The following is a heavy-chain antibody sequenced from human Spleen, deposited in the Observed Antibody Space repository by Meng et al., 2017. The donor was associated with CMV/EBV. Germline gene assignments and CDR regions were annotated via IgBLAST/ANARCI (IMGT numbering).Heavy chain of an antibody. V-gene: IGHV1-2*02. CDR3: ARELIFGVVGHYYGMDV. Sequence: ASVKVSCKASGYTFTGYYMHWVRQAPGQGLEWMGWINPNSGGTNYAQKFQGRVTMTRDTSISTAYMGLSRLRSDDTAVYYCARELIFGVVGHYYGMDVWGQGITVTVSS. J-gene: IGHJ6*02. CDR1: GYTFTGYY. D-gene: IGHD3-3*01. CDR2: INPNSGGT.